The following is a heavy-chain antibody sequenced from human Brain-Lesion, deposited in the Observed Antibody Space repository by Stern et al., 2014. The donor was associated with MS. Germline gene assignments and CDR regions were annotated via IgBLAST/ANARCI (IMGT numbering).Heavy chain of an antibody. V-gene: IGHV3-11*01. D-gene: IGHD2-2*01. CDR2: ISTTASTI. J-gene: IGHJ4*02. CDR1: GFIFSDYY. Sequence: MQLVESGGTLVKPGGSLRLSCAASGFIFSDYYMNWIRQAPGQGLEWVSYISTTASTIYYADSVKGRFTISRDNTKNSLFLQMSSLRAEDTAVYYCAISSSRYYFDSWGRGTLVTVSS. CDR3: AISSSRYYFDS.